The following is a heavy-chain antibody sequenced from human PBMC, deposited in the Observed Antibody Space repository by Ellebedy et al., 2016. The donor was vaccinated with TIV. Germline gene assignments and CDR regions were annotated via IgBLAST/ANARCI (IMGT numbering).Heavy chain of an antibody. D-gene: IGHD6-13*01. J-gene: IGHJ4*02. CDR3: ARGVYSSSWKYFFDY. CDR2: IIPFLGIA. V-gene: IGHV1-69*04. Sequence: ASVKVSCKASGGTFSSYAISWVRQAPGQGLEWMGRIIPFLGIAKYAQKFQKRVTITADISTSTAYMELSSLRSEDTAVYYCARGVYSSSWKYFFDYWGQGTLVTVSS. CDR1: GGTFSSYA.